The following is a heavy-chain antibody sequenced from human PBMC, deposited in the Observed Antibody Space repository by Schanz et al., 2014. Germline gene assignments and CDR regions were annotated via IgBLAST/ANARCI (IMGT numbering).Heavy chain of an antibody. V-gene: IGHV3-48*01. CDR1: GFSFGTYA. CDR3: AKSQGSSFDY. J-gene: IGHJ4*02. CDR2: VSRSTPDI. Sequence: EVHLLESGGGLVQPGGSLRLSCAASGFSFGTYAMSWVRQAPGKGLLWVSYVSRSTPDIYYADSVKGRFTMSRDNAKNSVFLQMNSLRAEDTAVYYCAKSQGSSFDYWAQGTLVTVSS. D-gene: IGHD6-13*01.